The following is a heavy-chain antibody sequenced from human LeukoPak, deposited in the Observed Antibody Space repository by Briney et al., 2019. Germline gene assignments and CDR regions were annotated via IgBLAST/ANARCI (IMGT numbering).Heavy chain of an antibody. Sequence: SGGSLRLSCAASGFTFSSYSMNWVRQAPGKGLEWVSYISSSSSTIYYADSVKGRFTISRDNAKNSLYLQMNSLRAEDTAVYFRARAGYSRQNDYWGQGNLVTVSS. CDR1: GFTFSSYS. J-gene: IGHJ4*02. CDR3: ARAGYSRQNDY. V-gene: IGHV3-48*01. D-gene: IGHD6-13*01. CDR2: ISSSSSTI.